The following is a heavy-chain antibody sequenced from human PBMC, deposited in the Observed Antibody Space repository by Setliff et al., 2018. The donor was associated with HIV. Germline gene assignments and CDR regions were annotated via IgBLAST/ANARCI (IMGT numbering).Heavy chain of an antibody. CDR1: GGSISNYY. CDR3: ARAGDGSPFYYYYYMDV. V-gene: IGHV4-59*01. Sequence: SETLSLTCTVSGGSISNYYWSRIRQPPGKGLQWIGYIYYSGSTNYNPSLKSRVTISVDTSKNQFSLKLSSVTAADTAVYYCARAGDGSPFYYYYYMDVWGKGTTVTVSS. CDR2: IYYSGST. D-gene: IGHD1-26*01. J-gene: IGHJ6*03.